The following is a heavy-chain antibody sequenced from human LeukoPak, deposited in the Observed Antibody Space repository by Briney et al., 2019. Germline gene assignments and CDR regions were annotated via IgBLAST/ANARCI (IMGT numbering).Heavy chain of an antibody. CDR1: GMNNYW. CDR2: INKDGSEK. V-gene: IGHV3-7*01. CDR3: ATDLNWVSH. J-gene: IGHJ4*02. Sequence: GESLRLSCIGSGMNNYWMTWVRQAPGKGLESEANINKDGSEKYYLDSVKGRITISRDNIKNSVFLQINSLRAEDTGIYYCATDLNWVSHWGQGTLVTVSS. D-gene: IGHD3-16*01.